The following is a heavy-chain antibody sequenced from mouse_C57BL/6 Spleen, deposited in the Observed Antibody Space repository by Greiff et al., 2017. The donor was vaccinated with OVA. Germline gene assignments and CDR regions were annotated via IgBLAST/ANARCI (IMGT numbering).Heavy chain of an antibody. CDR3: ARPHYYGSSSWYFDV. J-gene: IGHJ1*03. CDR2: IDPSDSYT. CDR1: GYTFTSYW. Sequence: VQLQQSGAELVKPGASVKLSCKASGYTFTSYWMQWVKQRPGQGLEWIGEIDPSDSYTNYNQKFKGKATLTVDTSSSTAYMQLSSLTSEDSAVYYCARPHYYGSSSWYFDVWGTGTTVTVSS. D-gene: IGHD1-1*01. V-gene: IGHV1-50*01.